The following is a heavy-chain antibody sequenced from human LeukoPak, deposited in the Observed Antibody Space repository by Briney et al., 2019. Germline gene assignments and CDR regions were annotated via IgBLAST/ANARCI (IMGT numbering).Heavy chain of an antibody. V-gene: IGHV4-59*01. CDR3: ARGMKYSSGWFGGTFDY. Sequence: SETLSLTCTVSGGSISSYYWSWIRQPPGKGLEWIGYIYYSGSTNYNPSLKSRVTISVDTSKNQFSLKLSSVTAADTAVYYCARGMKYSSGWFGGTFDYWGQGTLVTVSS. CDR2: IYYSGST. CDR1: GGSISSYY. D-gene: IGHD6-19*01. J-gene: IGHJ4*02.